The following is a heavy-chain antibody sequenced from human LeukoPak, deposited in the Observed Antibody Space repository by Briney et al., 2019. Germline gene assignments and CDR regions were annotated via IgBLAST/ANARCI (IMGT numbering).Heavy chain of an antibody. D-gene: IGHD3-10*01. Sequence: SETLALTCAVYGGSFSGYYWSWIRQPPGKGLEWIGEINHSGSTNYNPSLKSRVTISVDTSKNQFSLKLSSVTAADTAVYSCARVRVRGVIITHYYYGMDVWGKGTTVTVSS. CDR3: ARVRVRGVIITHYYYGMDV. V-gene: IGHV4-34*01. CDR2: INHSGST. CDR1: GGSFSGYY. J-gene: IGHJ6*04.